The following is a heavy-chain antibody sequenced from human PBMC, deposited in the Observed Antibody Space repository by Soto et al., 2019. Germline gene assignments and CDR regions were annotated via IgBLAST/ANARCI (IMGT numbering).Heavy chain of an antibody. CDR3: VKGGLNHDFLFDA. CDR2: IYSSGGT. J-gene: IGHJ5*02. Sequence: PGGSLRLSCAASGFTVSSNYMSWVRLAPGRGLEWVSIIYSSGGTYYADSVKDRFTISRDNSRNTLYLQILGLRAEDSAVYYCVKGGLNHDFLFDAWGQGTLVTVSS. V-gene: IGHV3-66*01. D-gene: IGHD3-3*01. CDR1: GFTVSSNY.